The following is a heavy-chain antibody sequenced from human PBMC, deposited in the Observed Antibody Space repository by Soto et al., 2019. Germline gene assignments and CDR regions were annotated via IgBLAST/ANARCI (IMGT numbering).Heavy chain of an antibody. V-gene: IGHV3-49*03. J-gene: IGHJ4*02. Sequence: HPGGSLRLSCTASGFTFGDYAMSWFRQAPGKGLEWVGFIRSKAYGGTTEYAASVKGRFTISRDDSKSIAYLQMNSLKTEDTAVYYCTRTLYSPAAISSPFDYWGQGTLVTVSS. CDR1: GFTFGDYA. CDR2: IRSKAYGGTT. CDR3: TRTLYSPAAISSPFDY. D-gene: IGHD2-2*01.